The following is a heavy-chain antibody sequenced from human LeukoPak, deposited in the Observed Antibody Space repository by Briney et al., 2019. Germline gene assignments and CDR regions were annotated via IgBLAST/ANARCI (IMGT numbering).Heavy chain of an antibody. D-gene: IGHD6-13*01. J-gene: IGHJ4*02. CDR3: ARGLGRGRYSSSSINY. CDR2: MNPNSGNT. V-gene: IGHV1-8*01. CDR1: GYTFTSYD. Sequence: GASVKVSCKASGYTFTSYDINWVRQATGQGLEWMGWMNPNSGNTGYAQKFQGRVTMTRNTSISTAYMELSSLRSEDTAVYYCARGLGRGRYSSSSINYWGQGTLVTVSS.